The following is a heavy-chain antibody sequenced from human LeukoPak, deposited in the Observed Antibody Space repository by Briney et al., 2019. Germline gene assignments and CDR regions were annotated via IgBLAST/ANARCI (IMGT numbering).Heavy chain of an antibody. CDR1: GYSFSSHD. CDR2: MNPKSGNT. J-gene: IGHJ4*02. D-gene: IGHD3-10*02. Sequence: ASVKVSCKASGYSFSSHDINWVRQATGQGLEWMGWMNPKSGNTDHAQKFQGRVTMSRNTSISVAYLELSSLRSEDTAVYFCVRASLFRGLVGDYFDPWGQGTPAPV. V-gene: IGHV1-8*01. CDR3: VRASLFRGLVGDYFDP.